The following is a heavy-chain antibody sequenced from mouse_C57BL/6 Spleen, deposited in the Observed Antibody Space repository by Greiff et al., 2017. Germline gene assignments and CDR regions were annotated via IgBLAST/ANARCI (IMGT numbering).Heavy chain of an antibody. J-gene: IGHJ2*01. CDR3: ARGAPNWDPFDD. CDR1: GYTFTSYW. CDR2: INPSNGGT. Sequence: LQQPGTELVKPGASVKLSCKASGYTFTSYWMHWVKQRPGQGLEWIGNINPSNGGTNYNEKFKSKATLTVDKSSSTAYMQLSSLTSEDAAVYYCARGAPNWDPFDDWGQGTTLTVSS. V-gene: IGHV1-53*01. D-gene: IGHD4-1*01.